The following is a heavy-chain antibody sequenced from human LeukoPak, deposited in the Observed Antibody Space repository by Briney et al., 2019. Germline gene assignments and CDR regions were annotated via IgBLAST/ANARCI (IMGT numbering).Heavy chain of an antibody. CDR1: GFTFSSYG. CDR3: AKDLGWLLSDLSESFDI. V-gene: IGHV3-30*18. Sequence: GGSLRLSCAASGFTFSSYGMHWVRQAPGKGLEWVAVISYDGSNKYYADSVKSRFTISRDNSKNTLYLQMNSLRAEDTAVYYCAKDLGWLLSDLSESFDIWGQGTMVTVSS. J-gene: IGHJ3*02. CDR2: ISYDGSNK. D-gene: IGHD4-23*01.